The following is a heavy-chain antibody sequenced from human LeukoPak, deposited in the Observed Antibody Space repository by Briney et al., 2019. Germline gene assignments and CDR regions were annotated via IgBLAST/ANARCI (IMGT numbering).Heavy chain of an antibody. CDR2: IKQDGSEK. V-gene: IGHV3-7*01. J-gene: IGHJ4*02. CDR1: GFTFSSYW. CDR3: ARYYFGWLEGYFDY. D-gene: IGHD3-9*01. Sequence: GGSLRLSCAASGFTFSSYWMSWVRQAPGKGLEWVANIKQDGSEKYYVDSVKGRFTISRDNAKNSLYLQMNSLRAEDTAVYYCARYYFGWLEGYFDYWGQGTLVTVSS.